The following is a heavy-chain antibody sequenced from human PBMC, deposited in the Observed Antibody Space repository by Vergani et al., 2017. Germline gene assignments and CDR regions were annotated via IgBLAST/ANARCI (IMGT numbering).Heavy chain of an antibody. CDR2: ISSSGSTI. CDR1: GFTFSSYE. D-gene: IGHD6-19*01. CDR3: ASATGYSSGWYPPDAFDI. J-gene: IGHJ3*02. V-gene: IGHV3-48*03. Sequence: EVQLVESGGGLVQPGGSLRLSCAASGFTFSSYEMNWVRQAPGKGLEWVSYISSSGSTIYYADSVKGRFTISRDNAKNSLYLQMNSLRAEDTAVYYCASATGYSSGWYPPDAFDIWGQGTMVTVSS.